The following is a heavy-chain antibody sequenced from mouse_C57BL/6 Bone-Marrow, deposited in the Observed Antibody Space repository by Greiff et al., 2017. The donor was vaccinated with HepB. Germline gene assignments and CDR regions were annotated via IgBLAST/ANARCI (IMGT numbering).Heavy chain of an antibody. D-gene: IGHD1-1*01. J-gene: IGHJ3*01. Sequence: VQLVESGAELVRPGASVTLSCKASGYTFTDYEMHWVKQTPVHGLEWIGAIDPETGGTAYNQKFKGKAILTADKSSSTAYMELRSLTSEDSAVYYCTRDYYGSPFAYWGQGTLVTVSA. CDR3: TRDYYGSPFAY. CDR1: GYTFTDYE. V-gene: IGHV1-15*01. CDR2: IDPETGGT.